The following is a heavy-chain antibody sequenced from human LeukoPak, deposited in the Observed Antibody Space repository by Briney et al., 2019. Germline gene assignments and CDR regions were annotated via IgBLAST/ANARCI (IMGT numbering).Heavy chain of an antibody. CDR1: GCTFSSYA. CDR3: AKVAAAAGTWPY. Sequence: ALRLSCAASGCTFSSYARSGVGQAPGKGVEWVAAISGRGGSTYYADSVKGRFTISRDNSKNTLYLQLNSLRADDTAVYYCAKVAAAAGTWPYWGQGTLVTVSS. V-gene: IGHV3-23*01. D-gene: IGHD6-13*01. J-gene: IGHJ4*02. CDR2: ISGRGGST.